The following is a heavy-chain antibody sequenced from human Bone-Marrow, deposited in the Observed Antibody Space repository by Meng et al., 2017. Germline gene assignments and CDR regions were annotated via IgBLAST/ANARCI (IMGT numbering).Heavy chain of an antibody. J-gene: IGHJ4*02. CDR1: GFTFSSYA. Sequence: GESLKISCAASGFTFSSYAMSWVRQAPGKGLEWVSAISGSGGSTYYADSVKGRFTISRDNSKNTLYLQMNSLRAKDTAVYHCATLVVPAAMRVFDYWGQGTLVTVSS. CDR3: ATLVVPAAMRVFDY. D-gene: IGHD2-2*01. V-gene: IGHV3-23*01. CDR2: ISGSGGST.